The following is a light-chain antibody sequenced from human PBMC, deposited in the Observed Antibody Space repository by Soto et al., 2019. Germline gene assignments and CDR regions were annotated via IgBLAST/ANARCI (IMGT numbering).Light chain of an antibody. J-gene: IGKJ1*01. Sequence: DIQMAQSPSSLSASVGDRITITCRASQNIRDSLNWYQHKPGMAPQLMIFAASNLHSGVPSGFSVSGSGTDFTLTISSLQPEDFATYYCQQTFGKFPCTFGQGNKVE. V-gene: IGKV1-39*01. CDR2: AAS. CDR3: QQTFGKFPCT. CDR1: QNIRDS.